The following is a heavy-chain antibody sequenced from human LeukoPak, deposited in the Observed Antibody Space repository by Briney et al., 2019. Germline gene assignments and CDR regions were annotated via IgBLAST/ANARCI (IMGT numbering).Heavy chain of an antibody. CDR3: ASSLRLGELSFYSDY. D-gene: IGHD3-16*02. Sequence: SVKVSCKASGGTFSSYAISWVRQAPGQGLEWMGRIIPILGIANYAQKFQGRVTITADKSTSTAYMELSSLRSEDTAVYYCASSLRLGELSFYSDYWGQGTLATVSS. CDR1: GGTFSSYA. CDR2: IIPILGIA. J-gene: IGHJ4*02. V-gene: IGHV1-69*04.